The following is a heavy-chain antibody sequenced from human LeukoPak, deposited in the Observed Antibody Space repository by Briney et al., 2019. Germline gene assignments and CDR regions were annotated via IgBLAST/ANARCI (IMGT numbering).Heavy chain of an antibody. D-gene: IGHD2-15*01. CDR1: GCSISSSSYY. V-gene: IGHV4-39*07. Sequence: PSETLSLTCTVSGCSISSSSYYWGWIRQPPGKGLEWFGSIHYSGSTNYNPSLKSRVTISVDTSKNQFSLKLSSVTAADTAVYYCARGYCSGGSCYSYYYYNYMDVWGKGTTVTVSS. CDR2: IHYSGST. J-gene: IGHJ6*03. CDR3: ARGYCSGGSCYSYYYYNYMDV.